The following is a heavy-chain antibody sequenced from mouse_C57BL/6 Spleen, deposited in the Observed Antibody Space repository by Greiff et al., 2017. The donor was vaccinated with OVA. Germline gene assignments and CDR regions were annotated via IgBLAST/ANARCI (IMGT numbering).Heavy chain of an antibody. J-gene: IGHJ4*01. V-gene: IGHV5-9-1*02. D-gene: IGHD1-1*01. Sequence: EVKLVESGAGLVKPGGSLKLSCAASGFTFSSYAMSWVRQTPEKRLEWVAYISSGGDYIYYADTVKGRFTISRDNARNTLYLQMSSLKSEDTAMYYCTRGEYYYVSSYEDAMDYWGQGTSVTVSS. CDR3: TRGEYYYVSSYEDAMDY. CDR1: GFTFSSYA. CDR2: ISSGGDYI.